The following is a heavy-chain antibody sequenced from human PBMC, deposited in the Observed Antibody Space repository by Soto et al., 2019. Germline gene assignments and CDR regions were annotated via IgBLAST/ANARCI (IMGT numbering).Heavy chain of an antibody. J-gene: IGHJ6*02. D-gene: IGHD2-2*01. CDR2: FSAYNGNT. Sequence: QVPLVQSGAEVKKPGASVKVSCKASGYTFTSYGISWVRQAPGQGLEWMGWFSAYNGNTNYAQKLQGRVTMTTDTSTSTAYMELRSLRSDDTAVYYCARDRKIVVVEVSANYYYYGMDVWGRGTTVTVSS. CDR1: GYTFTSYG. CDR3: ARDRKIVVVEVSANYYYYGMDV. V-gene: IGHV1-18*04.